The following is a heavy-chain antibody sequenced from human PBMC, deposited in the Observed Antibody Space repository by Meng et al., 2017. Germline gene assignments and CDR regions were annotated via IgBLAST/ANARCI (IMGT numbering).Heavy chain of an antibody. Sequence: ESLKISCTVSGVSISSSSYYWGWLRQPPGKGLEWVGSIYYSRSTYYNPSLKSRVTISVDTSKNQFSLKLSSVTAADTAVYYCAREKVYDSSGFGLEYFDYWGQGTLVTVSS. V-gene: IGHV4-39*07. CDR3: AREKVYDSSGFGLEYFDY. CDR1: GVSISSSSYY. CDR2: IYYSRST. D-gene: IGHD3-22*01. J-gene: IGHJ4*02.